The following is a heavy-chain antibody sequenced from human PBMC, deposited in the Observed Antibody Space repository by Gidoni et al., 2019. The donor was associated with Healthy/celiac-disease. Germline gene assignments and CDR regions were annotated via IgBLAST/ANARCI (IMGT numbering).Heavy chain of an antibody. D-gene: IGHD6-19*01. CDR2: IYSGGST. J-gene: IGHJ4*02. Sequence: EVQLVESGGGLVQPGGSLSPSCPASGFTVSSNYMSWVRQAPGKGLEWVSVIYSGGSTYYADSVKGRFTNSRDNSKNTLYLQMNSLRAEDTAVYYCAREGGIAVADSWSYFDYWGQGTLVTVSS. V-gene: IGHV3-66*01. CDR1: GFTVSSNY. CDR3: AREGGIAVADSWSYFDY.